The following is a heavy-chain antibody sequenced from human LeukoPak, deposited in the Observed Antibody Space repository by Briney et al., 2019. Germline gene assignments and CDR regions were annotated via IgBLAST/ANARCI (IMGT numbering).Heavy chain of an antibody. J-gene: IGHJ5*02. Sequence: GEPLKISCKGSGYSFTTYWIGWVRQMPGKGLEWMGIIYPGDSNTRYSPSFQGQVTISADKSISTAYLQWSSLNASDTAMYYCATHVTTTVTSWFDPWGQGTLVTVSS. CDR3: ATHVTTTVTSWFDP. D-gene: IGHD1-1*01. CDR1: GYSFTTYW. CDR2: IYPGDSNT. V-gene: IGHV5-51*01.